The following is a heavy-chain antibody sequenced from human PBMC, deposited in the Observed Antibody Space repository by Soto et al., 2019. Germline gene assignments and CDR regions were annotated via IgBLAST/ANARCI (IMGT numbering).Heavy chain of an antibody. CDR3: ARPKYYYDRSGAPGAFDI. CDR2: IYPGDSDT. Sequence: GQSLKISCKGSGYSFTSYWIGWVCQMPGKGLEWMGIIYPGDSDTRYSPSFQGQVTISADKSISTAYLQWSSLKASDTAMYYCARPKYYYDRSGAPGAFDIWGQGTMVTVSS. V-gene: IGHV5-51*01. CDR1: GYSFTSYW. J-gene: IGHJ3*02. D-gene: IGHD3-22*01.